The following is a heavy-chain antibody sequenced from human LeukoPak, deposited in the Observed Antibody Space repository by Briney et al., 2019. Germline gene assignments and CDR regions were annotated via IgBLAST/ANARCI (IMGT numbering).Heavy chain of an antibody. CDR1: GFTFSSYW. CDR3: ARDRLRYFDWLLDY. J-gene: IGHJ4*02. V-gene: IGHV3-7*01. D-gene: IGHD3-9*01. CDR2: IKQDGSEK. Sequence: GGSLRLSCAASGFTFSSYWMSWVRQAPGKGLEWVANIKQDGSEKYYVDSVKGRFTISRDNAKNSLYLQMNSLRAEDTAVYYCARDRLRYFDWLLDYWGQGTLVTVSS.